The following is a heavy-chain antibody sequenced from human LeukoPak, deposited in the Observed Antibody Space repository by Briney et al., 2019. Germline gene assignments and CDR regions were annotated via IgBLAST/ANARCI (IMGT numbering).Heavy chain of an antibody. Sequence: GGSLRLSCAASGFTFSSYSMNWVRQAPGKGLEWVSSISSSSSYIYYADSVKGRITICRDNAKNSLYLQMNSLRAGDTAVYYCARATPYGDYGDYWGQGTLVTVSS. V-gene: IGHV3-21*03. CDR3: ARATPYGDYGDY. J-gene: IGHJ4*02. CDR2: ISSSSSYI. D-gene: IGHD4-17*01. CDR1: GFTFSSYS.